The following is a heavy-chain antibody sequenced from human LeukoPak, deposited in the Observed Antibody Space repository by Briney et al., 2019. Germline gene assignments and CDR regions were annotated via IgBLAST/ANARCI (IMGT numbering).Heavy chain of an antibody. CDR3: AKAASSSWPSYYYGMDV. J-gene: IGHJ6*02. Sequence: GGSLRLSCAVSGFTFSSYWMHWVRQAPGKGLVWVSRIDRDGSRINYADSVKGRFTISRDNGKNTLFLQMNSLRAEDAAVYYCAKAASSSWPSYYYGMDVWGQGTTVTVSS. CDR2: IDRDGSRI. V-gene: IGHV3-74*01. D-gene: IGHD6-13*01. CDR1: GFTFSSYW.